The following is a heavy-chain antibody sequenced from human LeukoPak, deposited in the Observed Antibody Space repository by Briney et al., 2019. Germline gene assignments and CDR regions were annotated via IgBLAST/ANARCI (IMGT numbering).Heavy chain of an antibody. V-gene: IGHV3-15*01. CDR1: GFTFSNAW. Sequence: GGSLRLSCAASGFTFSNAWMSWVRQAPGKGLEWVGRIKSKTDGGTTDYAAPVKGRFTISRDDSKNTLYLQMNSLKTEDTAVYHCTTGRLGPLTYYYDSSGYYREEFDYWGQGTLVTVSS. CDR3: TTGRLGPLTYYYDSSGYYREEFDY. J-gene: IGHJ4*02. D-gene: IGHD3-22*01. CDR2: IKSKTDGGTT.